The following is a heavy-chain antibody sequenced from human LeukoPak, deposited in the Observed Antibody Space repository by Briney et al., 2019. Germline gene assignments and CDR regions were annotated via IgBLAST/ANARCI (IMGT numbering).Heavy chain of an antibody. Sequence: GGSLRLSCAASELTFSGYWMNWVRQAPGKGLEWVSAISGSGGSTYYADSVKGRFTISRDNSKNTLYLQMNSLRAEDTAVYYCAKLADSGYDSNDYWGQGTLVTVSS. CDR3: AKLADSGYDSNDY. CDR2: ISGSGGST. J-gene: IGHJ4*02. CDR1: ELTFSGYW. D-gene: IGHD5-12*01. V-gene: IGHV3-23*01.